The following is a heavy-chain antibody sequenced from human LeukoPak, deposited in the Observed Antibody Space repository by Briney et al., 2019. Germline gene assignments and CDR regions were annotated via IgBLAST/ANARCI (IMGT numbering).Heavy chain of an antibody. CDR2: INTNGNT. CDR3: ARDFEKPMVRGVTAGWFDP. V-gene: IGHV3-64*04. D-gene: IGHD3-10*01. Sequence: PGGSLRLSCSASGFDFSTYAMHWVRQAPGKGLEYVSAINTNGNTYYADSVKGRFTISRDNAKNSLYLQMNSLRAEDTAVYYCARDFEKPMVRGVTAGWFDPWGQGTLVTVSS. CDR1: GFDFSTYA. J-gene: IGHJ5*02.